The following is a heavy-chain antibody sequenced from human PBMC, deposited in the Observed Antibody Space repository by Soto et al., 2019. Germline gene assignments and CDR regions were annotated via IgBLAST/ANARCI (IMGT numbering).Heavy chain of an antibody. D-gene: IGHD3-9*01. CDR2: TYYRSKWYN. V-gene: IGHV6-1*01. J-gene: IGHJ5*02. Sequence: SQPLSLTCAISGDSVSSNSAAWNWIRQSPSRGLERLGRTYYRSKWYNDYAVSVKSRITINPDTSKNQFSLQLNSVTPEDTAVYYCAREVLRYFDWPSGLDPWGQGTLVTVSS. CDR3: AREVLRYFDWPSGLDP. CDR1: GDSVSSNSAA.